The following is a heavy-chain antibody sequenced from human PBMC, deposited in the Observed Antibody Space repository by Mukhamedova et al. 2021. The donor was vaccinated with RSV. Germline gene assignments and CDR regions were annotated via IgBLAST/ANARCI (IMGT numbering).Heavy chain of an antibody. CDR2: ISSVGSNK. Sequence: TISNYAVHWVRQAPGKGLAWAAVISSVGSNKFYADSVKGRFTISWDTSKNTVSLHMNSQRPEDTPVYYCARDRLRNGQENDYWGQ. V-gene: IGHV3-30*01. CDR1: TISNYA. CDR3: ARDRLRNGQENDY. J-gene: IGHJ4*02. D-gene: IGHD1-1*01.